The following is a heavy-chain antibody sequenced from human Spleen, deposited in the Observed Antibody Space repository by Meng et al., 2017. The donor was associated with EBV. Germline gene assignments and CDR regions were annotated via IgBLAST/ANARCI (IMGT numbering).Heavy chain of an antibody. CDR3: ARGAKSFGHWWFFDY. Sequence: GQVVPSGAEVRKAGSSVNVSCMASGGYFSSYIITWVRQAPGPGLEWMGGIIPIFGTTTYSQKFQDRVTITADESTSTAYMELSRLRSEDTAVYYCARGAKSFGHWWFFDYWGQGTLVTVSS. CDR2: IIPIFGTT. J-gene: IGHJ4*02. V-gene: IGHV1-69*01. CDR1: GGYFSSYI. D-gene: IGHD2-15*01.